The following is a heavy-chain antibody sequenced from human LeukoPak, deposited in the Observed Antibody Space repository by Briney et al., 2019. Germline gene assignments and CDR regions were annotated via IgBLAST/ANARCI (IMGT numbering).Heavy chain of an antibody. CDR3: ARIAYDWDLYYFDY. J-gene: IGHJ4*02. V-gene: IGHV4-4*07. CDR1: RGSISSYY. CDR2: IYTSGST. D-gene: IGHD3-16*01. Sequence: PSETLSLTCTVSRGSISSYYWSWIRQPAGKGLEWIGRIYTSGSTNYNPSLKSRVTMSVDTSKNQFSLKLSSVTAADTAVYYCARIAYDWDLYYFDYWGQGTLVTVSS.